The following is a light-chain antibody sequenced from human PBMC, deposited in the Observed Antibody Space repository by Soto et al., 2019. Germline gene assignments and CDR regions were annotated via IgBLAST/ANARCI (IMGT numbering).Light chain of an antibody. CDR1: QSLRSD. CDR2: AAS. V-gene: IGKV3-15*01. J-gene: IGKJ4*01. CDR3: QQYNNCPLI. Sequence: EIAMTQSPATLSVTPGEGATLSCRASQSLRSDLAWYQHKPGQAPRLLIYAASTRATDIPVRFSGSGSGTDFTLAISSLQSEDFAVYYCQQYNNCPLIFGGGTKVEIK.